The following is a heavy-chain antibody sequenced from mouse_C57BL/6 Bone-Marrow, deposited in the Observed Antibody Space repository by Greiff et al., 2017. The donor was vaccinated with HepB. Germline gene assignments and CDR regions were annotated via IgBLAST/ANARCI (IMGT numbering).Heavy chain of an antibody. CDR3: ARSPYYYGSSFYWYFDV. CDR1: GYTFTDYY. Sequence: VQLQQSGPELVKPGASVKISCKASGYTFTDYYMNWVKQSHGKSLEWIGDINPNNGGTSYNQKFKGKATLTVDKSSSTAYMELRSLTSEDSAVYYCARSPYYYGSSFYWYFDVWGTGTTVTVSS. V-gene: IGHV1-26*01. D-gene: IGHD1-1*01. CDR2: INPNNGGT. J-gene: IGHJ1*03.